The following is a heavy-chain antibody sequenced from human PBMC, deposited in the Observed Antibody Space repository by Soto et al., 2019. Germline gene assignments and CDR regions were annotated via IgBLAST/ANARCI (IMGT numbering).Heavy chain of an antibody. V-gene: IGHV4-31*03. Sequence: QVQLQESGPGLVKPSQTLSLTCTVSGGSISSGGYYWSWIRQHPGKGLEWIGYIYYSGSTYYNPSLMSRVTLAVDTRQNQFPRKLGSVTAADTAVYYCARARWRFRRGSGYYYGETRYGMDVWGQGTTVTVSS. CDR3: ARARWRFRRGSGYYYGETRYGMDV. CDR2: IYYSGST. D-gene: IGHD3-22*01. J-gene: IGHJ6*02. CDR1: GGSISSGGYY.